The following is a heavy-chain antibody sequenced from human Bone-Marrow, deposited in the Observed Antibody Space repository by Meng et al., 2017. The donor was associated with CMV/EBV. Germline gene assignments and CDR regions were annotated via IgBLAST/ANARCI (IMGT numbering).Heavy chain of an antibody. CDR3: ARYMVVPAAVDAFDI. D-gene: IGHD2-2*01. J-gene: IGHJ3*02. V-gene: IGHV4-34*01. Sequence: SETLSLTCAVYGGSFSGYYWSWIRQPPGKGVEWIGEINHSGSTNYNPSLKSRVTISVDTSKNQFSLKLSSVTAADTAVYYCARYMVVPAAVDAFDIWGQGTMVTVSS. CDR2: INHSGST. CDR1: GGSFSGYY.